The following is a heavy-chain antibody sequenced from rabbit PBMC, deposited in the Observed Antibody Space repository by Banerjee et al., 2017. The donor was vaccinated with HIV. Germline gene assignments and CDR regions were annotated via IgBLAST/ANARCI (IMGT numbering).Heavy chain of an antibody. D-gene: IGHD4-2*01. CDR2: IYTVSGTT. CDR3: ARRDNNAYAP. CDR1: GLDFSSYW. J-gene: IGHJ2*01. V-gene: IGHV1S40*01. Sequence: QSLEESGGDLVQPEGSLTLTCKASGLDFSSYWMSWVRQAPGKGLEWIGTIYTVSGTTYYASWAKGRFTISSHNAQNTLYLQLNSLTAADTATYFCARRDNNAYAPWGPGTLVTVS.